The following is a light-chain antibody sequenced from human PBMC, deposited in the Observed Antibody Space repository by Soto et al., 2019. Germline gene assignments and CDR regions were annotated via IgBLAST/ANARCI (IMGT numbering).Light chain of an antibody. CDR2: STN. V-gene: IGLV8-61*01. CDR1: SGSVSTSNY. Sequence: QTVVTQEPSFSVSPGGTVTLTCGLSSGSVSTSNYPGSYQKTPGQAPRTLIYSTNTRSSGVPDRFSGSILGNKAALTITGAQADDESDYYCVVYVGRGISVFGGGTKLTVL. CDR3: VVYVGRGISV. J-gene: IGLJ3*02.